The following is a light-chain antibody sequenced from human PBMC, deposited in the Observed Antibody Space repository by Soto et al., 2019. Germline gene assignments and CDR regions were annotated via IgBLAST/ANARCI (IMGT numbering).Light chain of an antibody. V-gene: IGLV2-14*01. CDR1: SSDVGGYNS. Sequence: QSALTQPASVSGSPGQSITISGTGTSSDVGGYNSVSWYQQHPGKAPKLMIYEVSNRPSGVSNRFSGSKSGNTASLTISGLQAEDEADYYCSSYTSSNTLFGTGTKLTVL. CDR2: EVS. J-gene: IGLJ1*01. CDR3: SSYTSSNTL.